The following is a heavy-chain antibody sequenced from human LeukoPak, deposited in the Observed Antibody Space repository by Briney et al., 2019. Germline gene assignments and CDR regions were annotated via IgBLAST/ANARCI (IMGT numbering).Heavy chain of an antibody. J-gene: IGHJ4*02. CDR3: ARVGVVVPVDYFDY. Sequence: GGSLRLSCAASGFTFSSYWMSWVRQAPGKGLEWVANIKQDGSEKYYVDSVKGRFTISRDNAKNSLYLQMDSLRAEDTAVYYCARVGVVVPVDYFDYWGQGTLVTVSS. V-gene: IGHV3-7*01. D-gene: IGHD2-2*01. CDR1: GFTFSSYW. CDR2: IKQDGSEK.